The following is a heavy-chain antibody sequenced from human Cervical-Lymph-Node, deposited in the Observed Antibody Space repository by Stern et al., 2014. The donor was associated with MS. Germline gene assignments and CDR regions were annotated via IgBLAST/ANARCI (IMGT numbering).Heavy chain of an antibody. D-gene: IGHD3-10*02. Sequence: DQLVESGGGVVQPGRSLRLSCAASGFTFSSYGMHWVRQAPGKGLEWVAVIWYDGSNKYYADSVKGRFTISRDNSKNTLYLQMNSLRAEDTAVYYCARDVRGVLFDYWGQGTLVTVSS. CDR3: ARDVRGVLFDY. CDR2: IWYDGSNK. V-gene: IGHV3-33*01. CDR1: GFTFSSYG. J-gene: IGHJ4*02.